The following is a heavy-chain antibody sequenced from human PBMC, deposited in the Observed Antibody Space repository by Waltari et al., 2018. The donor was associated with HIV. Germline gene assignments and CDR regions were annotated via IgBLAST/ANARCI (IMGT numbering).Heavy chain of an antibody. J-gene: IGHJ4*02. CDR2: SSSGSSFI. CDR1: GFTFSSFS. V-gene: IGHV3-21*01. CDR3: ARALTNFGGF. Sequence: EVQLVESGGGLVKPGGSLRLSCAGSGFTFSSFSMNWVRQAPGKGLGWVASSSSGSSFIDYADSVKGRFTISRDNAKNSLYLQMKSLRVEDTALYYCARALTNFGGFWGQGTLVTVSS. D-gene: IGHD4-17*01.